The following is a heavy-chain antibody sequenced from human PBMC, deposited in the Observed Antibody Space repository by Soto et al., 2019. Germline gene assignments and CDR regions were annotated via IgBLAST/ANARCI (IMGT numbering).Heavy chain of an antibody. J-gene: IGHJ5*02. CDR2: IYGDDHK. Sequence: QITLNESGTALVKPTQTLTLTCTFSGFSLTTCGVGVHWIRQPPGKALEWLAVIYGDDHKRYNPSLETTITITKDTSKNQLVLTKTNMNPLDTAKYYCAHNPSYNTNADIRDDWFDPWGQGTMVTVSS. CDR1: GFSLTTCGVG. D-gene: IGHD1-20*01. CDR3: AHNPSYNTNADIRDDWFDP. V-gene: IGHV2-5*02.